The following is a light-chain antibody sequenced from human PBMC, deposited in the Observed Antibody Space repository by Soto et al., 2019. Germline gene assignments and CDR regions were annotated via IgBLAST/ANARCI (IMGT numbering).Light chain of an antibody. CDR3: QQRSNWPRGT. V-gene: IGKV3-11*01. CDR2: DAS. J-gene: IGKJ2*02. Sequence: EIVLTQSPATLSLSPGERATLSCRASQSVSSYLAWYQQKPGQAPRLLIYDASNRATGIPARFSGSGSGTDFTLTISSLEPEDFAVYYCQQRSNWPRGTFGQGTKLRSN. CDR1: QSVSSY.